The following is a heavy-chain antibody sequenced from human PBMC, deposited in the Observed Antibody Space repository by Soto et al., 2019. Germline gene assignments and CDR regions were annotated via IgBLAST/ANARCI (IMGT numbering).Heavy chain of an antibody. D-gene: IGHD3-10*01. V-gene: IGHV3-21*01. J-gene: IGHJ4*02. Sequence: EVQLVESGGGLVKPGGSLRLSCAASGFTFSSYSMNWVRQAPGKGLEWVSSISSRRSYIYYANSVKGRFTISRDNAKNSLYLPMNSMRAEDTAVYYCASETDLFGGFDYWGQGTLVTVSS. CDR2: ISSRRSYI. CDR1: GFTFSSYS. CDR3: ASETDLFGGFDY.